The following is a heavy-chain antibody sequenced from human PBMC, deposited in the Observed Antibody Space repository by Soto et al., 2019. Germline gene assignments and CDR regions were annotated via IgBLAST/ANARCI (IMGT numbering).Heavy chain of an antibody. V-gene: IGHV4-59*07. CDR3: ARPYSGSYWAAFDI. Sequence: SDTLSLNCTDFGGSISSDYWSWIRQPPGKGLEWIGYIYYSGSSNYNPSLKSRVIMSLDTSKNHFSLKLSSVTAADTAVYYCARPYSGSYWAAFDIWGQGTMVTVSS. J-gene: IGHJ3*02. CDR1: GGSISSDY. D-gene: IGHD1-26*01. CDR2: IYYSGSS.